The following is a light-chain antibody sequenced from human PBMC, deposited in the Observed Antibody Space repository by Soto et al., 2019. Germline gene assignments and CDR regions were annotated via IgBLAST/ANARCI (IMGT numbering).Light chain of an antibody. V-gene: IGKV3-15*01. CDR3: QQYNNWPPAT. J-gene: IGKJ1*01. CDR2: GAS. CDR1: QTVTNN. Sequence: EIVMTQSPATLSVSPGERATLSCRASQTVTNNLAWYQQKPGQAPRLLIYGASTRATGIPARFSGSGSGTEFTLTISSLQAEDFAVYYCQQYNNWPPATFGPGTKGEIK.